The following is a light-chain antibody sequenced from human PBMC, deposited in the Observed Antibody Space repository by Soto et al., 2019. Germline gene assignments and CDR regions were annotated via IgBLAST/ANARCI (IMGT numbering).Light chain of an antibody. CDR3: SSYTSSSRLYV. Sequence: QSALTQPASVSGSPGQSITISCTGTSSDVGGYNYVSWYQQHPGKAPKLMIYDGSNRPSGVPNRISGCKSGNTATLTISGLQAEDEADYYCSSYTSSSRLYVFGTGSKVTVL. CDR1: SSDVGGYNY. CDR2: DGS. J-gene: IGLJ1*01. V-gene: IGLV2-14*01.